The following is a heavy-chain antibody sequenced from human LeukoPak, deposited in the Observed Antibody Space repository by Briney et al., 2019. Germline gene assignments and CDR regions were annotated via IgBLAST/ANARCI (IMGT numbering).Heavy chain of an antibody. CDR1: GFTFSSYA. CDR3: AKDLPSMTYYYPAPLDY. V-gene: IGHV3-23*01. D-gene: IGHD3-10*01. J-gene: IGHJ4*02. CDR2: ISGSGGST. Sequence: GGSLRLSCTVSGFTFSSYAMSWVRQAPGKGLEWVSAISGSGGSTYYADSVKGRFTISRDNSKNTLYLQMNSLRAEDTAVYYCAKDLPSMTYYYPAPLDYWGQGTLVTVSS.